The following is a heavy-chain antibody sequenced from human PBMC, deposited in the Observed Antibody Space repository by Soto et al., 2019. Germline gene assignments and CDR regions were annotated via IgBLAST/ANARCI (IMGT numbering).Heavy chain of an antibody. J-gene: IGHJ6*02. D-gene: IGHD6-6*01. V-gene: IGHV3-21*01. CDR1: GFTFSSYS. Sequence: PGGSLRLSCAASGFTFSSYSMNWVRQAPGKGLEWVSSISSSSSYIYYADSVKGRFTISRDNAKNSLYLQMNSLRAEDTAVYYCARVVAAPRNTDMDIWGQGAKLTISS. CDR2: ISSSSSYI. CDR3: ARVVAAPRNTDMDI.